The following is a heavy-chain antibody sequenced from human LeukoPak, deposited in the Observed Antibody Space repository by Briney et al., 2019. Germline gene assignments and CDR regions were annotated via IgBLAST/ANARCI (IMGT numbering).Heavy chain of an antibody. CDR1: GGTFSSYA. D-gene: IGHD2-21*02. V-gene: IGHV1-69*06. Sequence: SVKVSCKASGGTFSSYAISWVRQAPGQGLEWMGGIIPIFGTANYAQRFQGRVTITADKSTSTAYMELSSLRSEDTAVYYCARSENCGGDCYARFGFDYWGQGTLGTVSS. CDR2: IIPIFGTA. J-gene: IGHJ4*02. CDR3: ARSENCGGDCYARFGFDY.